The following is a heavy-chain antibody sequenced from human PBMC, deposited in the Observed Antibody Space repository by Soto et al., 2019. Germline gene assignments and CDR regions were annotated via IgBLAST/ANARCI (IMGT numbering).Heavy chain of an antibody. Sequence: QVQLVQSGAEVKKPGASVKVSCKASGYTFTSYGISWVRQAPGQGLERMGWISAYNGNTNYAQKLQGRVTMTTDTTTSTAYMELKSLRAYDTALYYCARELTYSSGPMYYFDYLGQGTLVTGFS. CDR2: ISAYNGNT. CDR3: ARELTYSSGPMYYFDY. V-gene: IGHV1-18*04. J-gene: IGHJ4*01. D-gene: IGHD6-19*01. CDR1: GYTFTSYG.